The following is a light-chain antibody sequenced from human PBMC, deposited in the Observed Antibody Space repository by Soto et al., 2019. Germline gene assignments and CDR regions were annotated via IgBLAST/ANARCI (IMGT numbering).Light chain of an antibody. V-gene: IGKV1-39*01. CDR2: AAS. J-gene: IGKJ2*01. CDR3: QQSFSTPYT. CDR1: QSISSY. Sequence: DIPMTQSPSSLSASVGDRVTITCRASQSISSYLNWYQQKPGKAPKLLIYAASSLQSGVPSRFSGSGSGADFTLTISSLQPEDFATYYCQQSFSTPYTFCQGTKLDIK.